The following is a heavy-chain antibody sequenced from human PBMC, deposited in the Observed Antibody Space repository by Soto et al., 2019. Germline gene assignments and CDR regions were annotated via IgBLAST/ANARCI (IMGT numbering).Heavy chain of an antibody. CDR3: ARAPGQELLLRYSPYYFDY. V-gene: IGHV1-2*04. D-gene: IGHD1-26*01. CDR1: GYTFTCYY. J-gene: IGHJ4*02. CDR2: INPNSGGT. Sequence: APVKVSCKASGYTFTCYYMHWVRQAPGQGLEWMGWINPNSGGTNYAQKFQGWVTMTRDTSISTAYMELSRLRSDDTAVYYCARAPGQELLLRYSPYYFDYWGQGTLVTSPQ.